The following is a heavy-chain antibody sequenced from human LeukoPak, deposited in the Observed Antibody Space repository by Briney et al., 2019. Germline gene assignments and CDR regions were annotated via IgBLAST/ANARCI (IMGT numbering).Heavy chain of an antibody. CDR1: GLPHSNYW. CDR2: IKQDGSEK. Sequence: PGGSLRLLCAAWGLPHSNYWISWVRQAPGKGREWVANIKQDGSEKYYVDSVKGRFTIFRDNAKNSLYLQMNSLIAEDTAVYYCARDTDYGGISGFDYWGQGTLVTVPS. D-gene: IGHD4-23*01. J-gene: IGHJ4*02. V-gene: IGHV3-7*01. CDR3: ARDTDYGGISGFDY.